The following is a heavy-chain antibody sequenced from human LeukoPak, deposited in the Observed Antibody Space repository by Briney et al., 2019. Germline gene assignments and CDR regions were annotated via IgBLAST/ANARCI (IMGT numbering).Heavy chain of an antibody. CDR2: FDLEDGET. Sequence: APGSASDTPSVYTLTQSSMNWVGQAPGKGGEGRGGFDLEDGETIQAKKSQGRVNMTDEKSTDTAYMELSSLRSEDTAVYYCATGITTAMVERDYWGQGTLVTVSS. V-gene: IGHV1-24*01. J-gene: IGHJ4*02. CDR1: VYTLTQSS. D-gene: IGHD5-18*01. CDR3: ATGITTAMVERDY.